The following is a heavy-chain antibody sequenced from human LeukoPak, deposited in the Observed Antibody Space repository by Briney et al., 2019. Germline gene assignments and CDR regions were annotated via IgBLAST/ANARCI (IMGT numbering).Heavy chain of an antibody. CDR1: GLSLRRYS. J-gene: IGHJ4*02. V-gene: IGHV3-48*01. D-gene: IGHD1-1*01. CDR2: NSPNSRII. CDR3: VRDHNWSFDY. Sequence: PGGSLRLSCAASGLSLRRYSMNGVRQAPGEGPQWLSYNSPNSRIIDYTGSVEGRLPTSRDYGKNALDLQMNSLRAVDTAVYCCVRDHNWSFDYWGQGTLVTVSS.